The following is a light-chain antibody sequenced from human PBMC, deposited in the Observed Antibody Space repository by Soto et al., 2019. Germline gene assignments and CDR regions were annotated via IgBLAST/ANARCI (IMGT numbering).Light chain of an antibody. J-gene: IGKJ2*01. Sequence: DIQMTQSPSTLSASVGDRVTITCRASQNINKWLAWYQQKPGEVPRFLIYRASSLESGVPSRFSGNGSGTDFALTISSRQPDDFETYYCQQYDSYPYTFGRGAKVEIK. CDR3: QQYDSYPYT. CDR2: RAS. V-gene: IGKV1-5*03. CDR1: QNINKW.